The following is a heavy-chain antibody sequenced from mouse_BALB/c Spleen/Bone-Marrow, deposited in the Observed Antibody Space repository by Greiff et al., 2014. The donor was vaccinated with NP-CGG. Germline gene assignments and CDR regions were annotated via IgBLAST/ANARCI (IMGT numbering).Heavy chain of an antibody. D-gene: IGHD1-1*01. V-gene: IGHV14-3*02. J-gene: IGHJ2*01. CDR3: ARYYYGSSYFDY. CDR2: IVLANGNT. Sequence: VQLQQSGAELVKPGASVKLSCTASGFNIKDTYMHWVKQRPEQGLEWIGRIVLANGNTKYDPKFQGKATITADTSSNTAYLQLSSLTSEDTAVYYCARYYYGSSYFDYWGQGTTLTVSS. CDR1: GFNIKDTY.